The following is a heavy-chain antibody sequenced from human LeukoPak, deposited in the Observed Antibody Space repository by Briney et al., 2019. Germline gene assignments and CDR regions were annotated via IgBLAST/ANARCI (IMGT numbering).Heavy chain of an antibody. J-gene: IGHJ4*02. CDR1: GYTFTGYY. D-gene: IGHD6-13*01. Sequence: ASVKDSCKASGYTFTGYYMHWVRQAPGQGLEWMGIINPSGGSTSYAQKFQGRVTMTRDTSTSTVYVELSSLRSEDTAVYYCARWSAAAEHSYYFDYWGQGTLVTVSS. CDR3: ARWSAAAEHSYYFDY. CDR2: INPSGGST. V-gene: IGHV1-46*01.